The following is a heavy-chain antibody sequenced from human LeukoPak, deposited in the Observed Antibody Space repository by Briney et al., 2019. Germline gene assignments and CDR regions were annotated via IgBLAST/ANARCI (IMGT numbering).Heavy chain of an antibody. V-gene: IGHV3-7*01. Sequence: RSGGSLRLSCAASGLTFSSYWMSRVRQTPGKGLEWVANIKQDGSEKYYVDSVKGRFTISRDNAKNSLYLQMNSVRAEDTAVYYCARDRGDYGDCHDYWGQGTLVTVSS. J-gene: IGHJ4*02. CDR2: IKQDGSEK. CDR3: ARDRGDYGDCHDY. CDR1: GLTFSSYW. D-gene: IGHD4-17*01.